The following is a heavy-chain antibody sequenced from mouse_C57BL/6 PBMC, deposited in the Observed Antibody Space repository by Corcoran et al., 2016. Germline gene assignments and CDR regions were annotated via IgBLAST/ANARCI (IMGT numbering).Heavy chain of an antibody. CDR2: INTYSGVP. CDR1: GYTFTTYG. D-gene: IGHD1-1*01. V-gene: IGHV9-3*01. J-gene: IGHJ3*01. Sequence: QIQLVQSGPELKKPGETVKISCKASGYTFTTYGMSWVKQAPGKGLKWMGWINTYSGVPTYADDFKGRFAFSLETSASTAYLQINNLKNEDTATYFCARDSSSYTYWGQGTLVIVSA. CDR3: ARDSSSYTY.